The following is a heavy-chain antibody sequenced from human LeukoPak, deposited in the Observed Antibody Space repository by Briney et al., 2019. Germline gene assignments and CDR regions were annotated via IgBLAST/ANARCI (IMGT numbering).Heavy chain of an antibody. CDR1: GFTFSSYA. Sequence: GGSLRLSCAASGFTFSSYAMSWVRQAPGKGLEWVSAISGSGASTYYADSVKGRFTISRDNSKNTLYLQMNSLRAEDTAVYYCAKDLEYSSSSGPDYWGQGTLVTVSP. V-gene: IGHV3-23*01. CDR2: ISGSGAST. CDR3: AKDLEYSSSSGPDY. D-gene: IGHD6-6*01. J-gene: IGHJ4*02.